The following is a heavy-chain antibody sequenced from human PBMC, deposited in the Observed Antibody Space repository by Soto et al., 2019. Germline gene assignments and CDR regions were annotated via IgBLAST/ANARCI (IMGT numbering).Heavy chain of an antibody. V-gene: IGHV2-26*01. J-gene: IGHJ6*02. CDR2: IFSNDEK. CDR3: ARIITYSSGWYNYYYYGMDV. Sequence: QVTLKESGPVLVKPTEPLTLTCTVSGFSLSNARMGVSWIRQPPGKALEWLAHIFSNDEKSYSTSLKSRLTISKDTSKSQVVLTMTNMDPVDTATYYCARIITYSSGWYNYYYYGMDVWGQGTTVTVSS. CDR1: GFSLSNARMG. D-gene: IGHD6-19*01.